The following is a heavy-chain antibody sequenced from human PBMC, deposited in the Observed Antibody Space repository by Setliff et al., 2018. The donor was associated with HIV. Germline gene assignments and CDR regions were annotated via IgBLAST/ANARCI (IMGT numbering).Heavy chain of an antibody. CDR1: GFTFSRYA. Sequence: AGGSLRLSCAASGFTFSRYAMSGGRQAPGKGLEWVAVIWYDGNNKYYADSVKGRFTISRDNSKNMLYLQMNSLRAEDTAVYYCAKDLQLWLGTDYYYYAMDVWGQGTTVTVSS. CDR3: AKDLQLWLGTDYYYYAMDV. D-gene: IGHD5-18*01. CDR2: IWYDGNNK. J-gene: IGHJ6*02. V-gene: IGHV3-30*02.